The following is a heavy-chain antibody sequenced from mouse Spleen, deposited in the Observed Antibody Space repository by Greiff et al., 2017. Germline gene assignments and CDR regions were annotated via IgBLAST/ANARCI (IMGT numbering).Heavy chain of an antibody. J-gene: IGHJ2*01. CDR1: GYTFTSYW. CDR2: INPSTGYT. V-gene: IGHV1-7*01. Sequence: VQLQQSGAELAKPGASVKMSCKASGYTFTSYWMHWVKQRPGQGLEWIGYINPSTGYTEYNQKFKDKATLTADKSSSTAYMQLSSLTSEDSAVYYCAEEGDFDYWGQGATLTGSS. CDR3: AEEGDFDY.